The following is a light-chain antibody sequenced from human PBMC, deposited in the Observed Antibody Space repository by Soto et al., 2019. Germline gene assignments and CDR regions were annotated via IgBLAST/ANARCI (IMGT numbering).Light chain of an antibody. Sequence: EIVLTQSRCTLSFSAWERSTLSCVASQRVSSGYVAWYQQKPGQAPRLLIYGASSRATGIPDRFRASASGTDFTLTISRLEPEDFAVYFCQQYGGSPAITFGQGTRLEIK. J-gene: IGKJ5*01. CDR1: QRVSSGY. CDR2: GAS. CDR3: QQYGGSPAIT. V-gene: IGKV3-20*01.